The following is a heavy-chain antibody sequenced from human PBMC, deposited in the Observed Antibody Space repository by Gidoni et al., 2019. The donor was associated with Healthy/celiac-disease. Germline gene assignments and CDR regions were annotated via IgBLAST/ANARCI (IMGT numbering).Heavy chain of an antibody. CDR3: ARSSDYYGSGSYYNAPFDY. CDR1: VGSISSSY. J-gene: IGHJ4*02. V-gene: IGHV4-59*01. CDR2: IYYSGSP. D-gene: IGHD3-10*01. Sequence: QVQLQESGPGLVKPSETLSLTCTVPVGSISSSYWSWVRQPPGNGLEWIGYIYYSGSPNYHPSLKSRVTISVDTSKNQFSLKLSSVTAADTAVYYCARSSDYYGSGSYYNAPFDYWGQGTLVTVSS.